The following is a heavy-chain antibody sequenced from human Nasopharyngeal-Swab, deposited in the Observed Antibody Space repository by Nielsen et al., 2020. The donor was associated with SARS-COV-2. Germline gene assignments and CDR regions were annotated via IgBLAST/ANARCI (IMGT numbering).Heavy chain of an antibody. D-gene: IGHD6-13*01. CDR2: ISSSSSYT. CDR3: ARERLAAADRYGMDV. CDR1: GFTFSDYY. Sequence: GESLKISCAASGFTFSDYYMSWIRQAPGKGLEWVSYISSSSSYTNYADSVKGRFTISRDNAKNSLYLQMNSLRAEDTAVYYCARERLAAADRYGMDVWGQGTTVTVSS. V-gene: IGHV3-11*05. J-gene: IGHJ6*02.